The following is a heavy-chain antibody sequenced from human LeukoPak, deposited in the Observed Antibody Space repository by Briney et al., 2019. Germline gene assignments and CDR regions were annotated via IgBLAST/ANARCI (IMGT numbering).Heavy chain of an antibody. CDR3: ARVSVSRRTVGLTNYYFDY. Sequence: GRSLRLSCAASGFTFSNYAMHWVRQAPGKGLEGVAVISYDGSNQYYAASVKGRFTISRDNSKNTLSLRMNSLRPEDTAVYYCARVSVSRRTVGLTNYYFDYWGQGTLVTVSS. CDR2: ISYDGSNQ. D-gene: IGHD1-26*01. J-gene: IGHJ4*02. V-gene: IGHV3-30-3*01. CDR1: GFTFSNYA.